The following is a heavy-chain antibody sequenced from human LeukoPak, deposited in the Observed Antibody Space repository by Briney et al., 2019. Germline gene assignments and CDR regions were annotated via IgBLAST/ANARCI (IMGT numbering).Heavy chain of an antibody. CDR2: VKSKTDGGTT. Sequence: GGSLRLSCTASGFTFSNAWMSWVRQAPGKGLEWVGRVKSKTDGGTTDYAAPVKGRFTISRDDSKNTLYLQMNSLKTEDTAVYHCTTDLKIEMATIFEDVDYWGQGTLVTVSS. CDR3: TTDLKIEMATIFEDVDY. CDR1: GFTFSNAW. V-gene: IGHV3-15*01. J-gene: IGHJ4*02. D-gene: IGHD5-24*01.